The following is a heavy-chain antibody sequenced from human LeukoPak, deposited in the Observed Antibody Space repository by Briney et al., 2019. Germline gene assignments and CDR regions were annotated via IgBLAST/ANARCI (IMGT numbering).Heavy chain of an antibody. CDR1: GGSISSGGYY. CDR2: IYYSGST. CDR3: ARAVVGVTYFDY. J-gene: IGHJ4*02. V-gene: IGHV4-31*03. Sequence: SETLSLTCTVSGGSISSGGYYWSWSRQHPGKGLEWIGYIYYSGSTYYNPSLKSRVTISVDTSKNQFSLKLSSVTAADMAVYYCARAVVGVTYFDYWGQGTLVTVSS. D-gene: IGHD2-21*02.